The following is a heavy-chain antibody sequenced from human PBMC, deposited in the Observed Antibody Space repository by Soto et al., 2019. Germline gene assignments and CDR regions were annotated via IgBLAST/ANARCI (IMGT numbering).Heavy chain of an antibody. CDR3: ARSHCSGGSCYLGAFDI. D-gene: IGHD2-15*01. V-gene: IGHV1-69*13. J-gene: IGHJ3*02. CDR1: GGNFSKYA. Sequence: GASVKVSCKASGGNFSKYAISWLRQAPGQGLEWMGGIIPVFRTTNYEQKLQGRVTITADGSTSTAYMELSSLTSADTAVYYCARSHCSGGSCYLGAFDIWGQGTMVTVSS. CDR2: IIPVFRTT.